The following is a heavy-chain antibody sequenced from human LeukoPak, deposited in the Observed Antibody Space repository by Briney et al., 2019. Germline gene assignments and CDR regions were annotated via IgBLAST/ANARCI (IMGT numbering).Heavy chain of an antibody. J-gene: IGHJ4*01. CDR1: GFTFSSYE. CDR3: VRDFDY. Sequence: PGGSQTLFCAASGFTFSSYEMNWVRQAPGEGLEWVSYIGSTGRTIYYADSVKGRFTISRDNAKNSLYLQMNSLRAEDTAVYHCVRDFDYWGQGTPVTVSS. V-gene: IGHV3-48*03. CDR2: IGSTGRTI.